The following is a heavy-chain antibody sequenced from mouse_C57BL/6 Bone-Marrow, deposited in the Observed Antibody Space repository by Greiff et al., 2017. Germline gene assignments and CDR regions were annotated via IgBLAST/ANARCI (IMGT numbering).Heavy chain of an antibody. CDR1: GYPFTNYW. J-gene: IGHJ4*01. CDR3: ARYYYGSSYAMDY. Sequence: QVQLQQSGAELVRPGPSVKMSCKASGYPFTNYWIGWAKQRPGHGLEWIGDIYPGGGYTNYNEKFKGKATLTADKSSSTAYMQFSSLTSEDSAIYYCARYYYGSSYAMDYWGQGTSVTVSS. CDR2: IYPGGGYT. D-gene: IGHD1-1*01. V-gene: IGHV1-63*01.